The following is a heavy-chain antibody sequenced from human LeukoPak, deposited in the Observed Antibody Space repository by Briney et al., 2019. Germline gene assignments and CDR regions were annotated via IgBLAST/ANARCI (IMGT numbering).Heavy chain of an antibody. D-gene: IGHD6-13*01. CDR2: IIPIFGTA. V-gene: IGHV1-69*13. Sequence: AASVTVSCKASGGTFSSYAISWVRQAPGQGLEWMGGIIPIFGTANYAQKFQGRVTITADESTSTAYMELSSLRSEDTAVYYCARDRAGPIAAAGNNWFDPWGQGTLVTVSS. CDR1: GGTFSSYA. J-gene: IGHJ5*02. CDR3: ARDRAGPIAAAGNNWFDP.